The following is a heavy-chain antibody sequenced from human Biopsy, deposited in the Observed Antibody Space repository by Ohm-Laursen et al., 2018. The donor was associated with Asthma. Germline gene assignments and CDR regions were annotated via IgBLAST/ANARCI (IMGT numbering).Heavy chain of an antibody. CDR1: GFVFRSHA. D-gene: IGHD6-19*01. J-gene: IGHJ4*02. V-gene: IGHV3-30-3*01. Sequence: SSLRLPCTASGFVFRSHAMHWVRQAPGKGLEWVAVISYDGSSIYYADSVKGRFTISRDNSKNTLSLQINSLTAEDTAVYYCAREGVAGTHIEDWGQGTLVTVSS. CDR3: AREGVAGTHIED. CDR2: ISYDGSSI.